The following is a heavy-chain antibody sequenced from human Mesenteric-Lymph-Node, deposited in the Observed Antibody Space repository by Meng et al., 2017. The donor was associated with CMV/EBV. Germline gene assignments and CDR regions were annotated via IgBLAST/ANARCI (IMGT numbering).Heavy chain of an antibody. CDR2: INHSGST. CDR1: GGSFSGYY. CDR3: ARSRISGFDP. V-gene: IGHV4-34*01. Sequence: PTCAVYGGSFSGYYWSWIRQPPGKGLEWIGEINHSGSTNYNPSLKSRVTISVDTSKNQFSLKLSSVTAADTAVYYCARSRISGFDPWGQGTLVTVSS. J-gene: IGHJ5*02. D-gene: IGHD3-10*01.